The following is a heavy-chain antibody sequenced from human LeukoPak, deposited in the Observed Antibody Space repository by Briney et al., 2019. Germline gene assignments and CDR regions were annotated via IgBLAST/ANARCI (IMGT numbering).Heavy chain of an antibody. CDR2: ISSSGSTI. J-gene: IGHJ4*02. V-gene: IGHV3-11*04. CDR3: AGGCSSTSCYRSVDY. D-gene: IGHD2-2*01. Sequence: PGGSLRLSCAASGFTFSDYYMSWIRQAPGKGLEWVSYISSSGSTIYYADSVKGRFTISRDNAKNSLYLQVNSLRAEDTAVYYCAGGCSSTSCYRSVDYWGQGTLVTVSS. CDR1: GFTFSDYY.